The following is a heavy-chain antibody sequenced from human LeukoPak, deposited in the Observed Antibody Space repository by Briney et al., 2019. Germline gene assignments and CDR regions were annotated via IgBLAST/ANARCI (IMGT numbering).Heavy chain of an antibody. V-gene: IGHV4-59*01. J-gene: IGHJ4*02. Sequence: SETLSLTCTVSGGSISSSYWSWIRQPPGKGLEWIAYMYNSGSTNYNPSLKSRVTISIDTSKNQFSLKLSSLTAADTAIYYCARGIESYGDYGYWGQGILVTVSS. CDR1: GGSISSSY. CDR2: MYNSGST. CDR3: ARGIESYGDYGY. D-gene: IGHD4-17*01.